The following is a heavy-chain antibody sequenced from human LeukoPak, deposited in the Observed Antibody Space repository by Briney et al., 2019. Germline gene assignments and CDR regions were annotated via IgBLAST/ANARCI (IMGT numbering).Heavy chain of an antibody. CDR2: VSWNSGSI. CDR1: GFPFDAYA. J-gene: IGHJ4*02. V-gene: IGHV3-9*01. CDR3: AKVTTTTPAYDY. Sequence: PGGSLRLSCAASGFPFDAYAMHWVRQAPGKGLEWISGVSWNSGSIDYADSVKGRSTISRDTSKNTVYLQMYSLTAEDTAVYYCAKVTTTTPAYDYWGQGTLVTVSS. D-gene: IGHD1-1*01.